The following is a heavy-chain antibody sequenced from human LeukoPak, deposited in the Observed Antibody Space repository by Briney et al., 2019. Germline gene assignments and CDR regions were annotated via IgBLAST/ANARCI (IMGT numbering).Heavy chain of an antibody. Sequence: GGSLRLSCAASGFSFTSYGMSWVRQAPGKGLEWVSAISGSGLSIYYADSVKGRFTISRDNSKNTLYLQMNSLRAEDTGTYYCARFYFPEEHDRAWYEAHWGQGVLVTVS. V-gene: IGHV3-23*01. J-gene: IGHJ4*02. D-gene: IGHD6-19*01. CDR2: ISGSGLSI. CDR3: ARFYFPEEHDRAWYEAH. CDR1: GFSFTSYG.